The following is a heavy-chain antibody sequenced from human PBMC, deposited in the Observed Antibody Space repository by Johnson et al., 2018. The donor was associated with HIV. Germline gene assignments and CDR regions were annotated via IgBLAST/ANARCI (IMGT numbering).Heavy chain of an antibody. V-gene: IGHV3-30-3*01. Sequence: QVQLVESGGGVVQPGRSLRLSCAASGFTFSSYAMHWVRQAPGKGLEWVAVISSDGSNKYYADSVKGRFTISRDTSKNTLYLQMNSLRAEDTAVYYCARDSGSYYRTFDIWGQGTMVTVSS. J-gene: IGHJ3*02. CDR1: GFTFSSYA. CDR2: ISSDGSNK. CDR3: ARDSGSYYRTFDI. D-gene: IGHD1-26*01.